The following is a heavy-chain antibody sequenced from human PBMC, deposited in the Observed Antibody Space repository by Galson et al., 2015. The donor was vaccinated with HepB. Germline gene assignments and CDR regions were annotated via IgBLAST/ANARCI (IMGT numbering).Heavy chain of an antibody. CDR3: ANHQGDAFDI. Sequence: SLRLSCAASGFTFSSYGMHWVRQASGKGLEWAAVISYDGSNKYYADSVKGRFTISRDNSKNTLYLQMNSLRAEDTAVYYCANHQGDAFDIWGQGTMVTVSS. CDR1: GFTFSSYG. D-gene: IGHD2-2*01. CDR2: ISYDGSNK. J-gene: IGHJ3*02. V-gene: IGHV3-30*18.